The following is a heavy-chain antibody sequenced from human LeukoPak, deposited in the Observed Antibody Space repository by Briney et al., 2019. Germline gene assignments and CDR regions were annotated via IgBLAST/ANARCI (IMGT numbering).Heavy chain of an antibody. V-gene: IGHV3-23*01. Sequence: QTGGSLRLSCAASGFTFSTYTMNWVRQAPGKGLEWVSTISDSGNTHYADSVKGRFTISRDNSKNTLYVQMNSLRAEDTAVYYCAKDTRNWGQGTLVTVSS. CDR3: AKDTRN. CDR2: ISDSGNT. CDR1: GFTFSTYT. J-gene: IGHJ4*02.